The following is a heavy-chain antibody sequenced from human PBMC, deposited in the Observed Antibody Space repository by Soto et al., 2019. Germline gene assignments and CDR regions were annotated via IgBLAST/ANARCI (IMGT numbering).Heavy chain of an antibody. CDR2: ISAHNGNT. CDR1: GYTFTSYG. CDR3: ARGRDGDY. Sequence: QVHLVQSGAEVKKPGASVKVSCKASGYTFTSYGITWVRQAPGQGLEWMGWISAHNGNTDYAQKLQGRVIVTRDPATSPAYMELRSRRSDDTAVYYCARGRDGDYWGQGARVTVSS. J-gene: IGHJ4*02. D-gene: IGHD6-6*01. V-gene: IGHV1-18*01.